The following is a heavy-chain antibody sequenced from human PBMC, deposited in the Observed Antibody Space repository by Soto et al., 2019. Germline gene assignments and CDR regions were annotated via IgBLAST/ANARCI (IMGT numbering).Heavy chain of an antibody. Sequence: WGPLRLSYAASGLTCRSYARHWVRQATGKGLEWVAVISYDGSNKYYADSVKGRFTISRDNSKNTLYLQMNSLRAEDTAVYYCARDSRTISGVVPYFQHSAQGTLVTVSS. CDR3: ARDSRTISGVVPYFQH. J-gene: IGHJ1*01. V-gene: IGHV3-30-3*01. CDR2: ISYDGSNK. D-gene: IGHD3-3*01. CDR1: GLTCRSYA.